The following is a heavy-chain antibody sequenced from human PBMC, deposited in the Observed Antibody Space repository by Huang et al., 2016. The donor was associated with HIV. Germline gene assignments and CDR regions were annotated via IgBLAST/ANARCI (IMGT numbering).Heavy chain of an antibody. J-gene: IGHJ4*02. Sequence: EVQLVQSGAEVKKPGESLKISCKGSGYSFTTYWIGWVRQMPGQGLEWMGIIYPGDSETRYSPSFQGQVTISVDKSISTAYLQWSSLKASDTAMYYCARASTVTTFSLDYWGQGTLVTVSS. CDR1: GYSFTTYW. CDR2: IYPGDSET. CDR3: ARASTVTTFSLDY. D-gene: IGHD4-17*01. V-gene: IGHV5-51*03.